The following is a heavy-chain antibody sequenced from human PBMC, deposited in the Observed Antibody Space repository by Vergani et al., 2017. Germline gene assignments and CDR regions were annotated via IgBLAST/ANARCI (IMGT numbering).Heavy chain of an antibody. V-gene: IGHV3-23*01. Sequence: EVQLLESGGGLVQPGGSLRLSCEASGFSFPGYAMSWVRQAPGKGLEWVSSVSGSSATPYYADSVKGRFIISRDNSKNTLHLQMNSLRADDTAVYYCVKGSRGYTGYFFDYWGQGTLATVSS. CDR3: VKGSRGYTGYFFDY. J-gene: IGHJ4*02. CDR2: VSGSSATP. CDR1: GFSFPGYA. D-gene: IGHD5-12*01.